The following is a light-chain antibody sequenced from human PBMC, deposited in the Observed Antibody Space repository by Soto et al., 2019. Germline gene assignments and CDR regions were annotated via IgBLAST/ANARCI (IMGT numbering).Light chain of an antibody. CDR2: DDN. CDR1: SSNIGGNS. V-gene: IGLV1-51*01. J-gene: IGLJ1*01. Sequence: QSVLTQPPSVSAAPGQKVTISCSGSSSNIGGNSVSWYQQLPGTAPKLLIYDDNKRPSGIPDRFSGSKSGTSATLRITGFQPGDEADHYCGSWDSSLSAYVFGTGTKVTVL. CDR3: GSWDSSLSAYV.